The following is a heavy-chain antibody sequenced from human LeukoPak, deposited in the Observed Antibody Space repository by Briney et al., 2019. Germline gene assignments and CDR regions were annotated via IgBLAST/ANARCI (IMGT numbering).Heavy chain of an antibody. Sequence: GGSLRLSCAASGFTVSSNYMSWVRQAPGKGLEWVSVIYSGGSTYYTDSVKGRFTISRDNSKNTLYLQMNSLRAEDTAVYYCARDSGDTGFDYSGQGTLVTVSS. CDR1: GFTVSSNY. CDR2: IYSGGST. CDR3: ARDSGDTGFDY. J-gene: IGHJ4*02. D-gene: IGHD5-18*01. V-gene: IGHV3-53*01.